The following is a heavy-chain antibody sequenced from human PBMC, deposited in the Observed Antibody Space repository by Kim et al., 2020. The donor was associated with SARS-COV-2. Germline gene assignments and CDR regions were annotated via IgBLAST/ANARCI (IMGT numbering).Heavy chain of an antibody. CDR1: GYPFSRHS. CDR2: IGNTGITT. CDR3: VKNDLVRDHDVP. J-gene: IGHJ5*02. V-gene: IGHV3-23*05. D-gene: IGHD3-10*01. Sequence: GGSLRLSCAASGYPFSRHSITWVRQAPGKGLEWVACIGNTGITTDYADSVKGRFTISKDNSKNMAYLQMNSLRVEDTAVYYCVKNDLVRDHDVPWG.